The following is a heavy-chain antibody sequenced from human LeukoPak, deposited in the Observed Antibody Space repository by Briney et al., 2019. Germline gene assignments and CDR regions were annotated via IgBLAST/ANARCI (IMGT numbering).Heavy chain of an antibody. Sequence: PGGSLRLSCAASGFTFSSYAMHWVRQAPGKGLEWVAVISYDGSNKYYADSVEGRFTISRDNSKNTLYLQMNSLRAEDTAVYYCARNSIAVAGYFQHWGQGTLVTVSS. CDR1: GFTFSSYA. CDR2: ISYDGSNK. CDR3: ARNSIAVAGYFQH. V-gene: IGHV3-30-3*01. D-gene: IGHD6-19*01. J-gene: IGHJ1*01.